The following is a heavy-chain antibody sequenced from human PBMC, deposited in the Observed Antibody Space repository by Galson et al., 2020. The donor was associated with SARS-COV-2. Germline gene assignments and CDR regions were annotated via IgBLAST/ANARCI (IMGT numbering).Heavy chain of an antibody. V-gene: IGHV3-23*01. CDR1: GFTFSSYA. J-gene: IGHJ3*02. D-gene: IGHD1-26*01. CDR2: ISGSGGST. Sequence: GGSLRLSCAASGFTFSSYAMSWVRQAPGKGLEWVSAISGSGGSTYYADSVKGRFTISRDNSKNTLYLQMNSLRAEDTAVYYCAKDAEGGIVGATNSAFDIWGQGTMVTVSS. CDR3: AKDAEGGIVGATNSAFDI.